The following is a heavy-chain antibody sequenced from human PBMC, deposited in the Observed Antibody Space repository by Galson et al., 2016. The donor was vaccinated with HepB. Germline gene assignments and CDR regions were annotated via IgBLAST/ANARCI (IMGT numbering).Heavy chain of an antibody. Sequence: LRLSCAASGFTFSNAWMNWARQAPGKGLEWVGRIKSKIHGGTTDYAAPVKGRFTISRDDSKNTLYLQMSSLKTEDTAVYYCTTGFDGFQNWGQGTLVTVSS. J-gene: IGHJ1*01. CDR1: GFTFSNAW. CDR2: IKSKIHGGTT. CDR3: TTGFDGFQN. V-gene: IGHV3-15*07.